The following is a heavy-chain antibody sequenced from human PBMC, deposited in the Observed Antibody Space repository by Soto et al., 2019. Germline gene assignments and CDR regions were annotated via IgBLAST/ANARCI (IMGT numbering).Heavy chain of an antibody. J-gene: IGHJ5*02. V-gene: IGHV1-69*01. D-gene: IGHD3-22*01. CDR1: GGTFNSYD. CDR3: TRLSRPNYYDTSGFFTDNWFDP. Sequence: QVQLVQSGAEVKKPGSSMKVSCKASGGTFNSYDINWVRQAPGQGLEWMGGIIPIVETPKYAQKFQGRVTKTADESTNPVYMELSSLRSEDTAMYYCTRLSRPNYYDTSGFFTDNWFDPWGQGTLVTVSS. CDR2: IIPIVETP.